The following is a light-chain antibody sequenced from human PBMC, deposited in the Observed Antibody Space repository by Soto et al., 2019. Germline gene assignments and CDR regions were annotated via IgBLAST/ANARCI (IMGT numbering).Light chain of an antibody. J-gene: IGKJ2*01. V-gene: IGKV1-5*03. CDR1: QSIDRW. Sequence: DLQMTQSPSTLSASVGDRVTITCRASQSIDRWLAWYQQKPGKAPKLLIYRASSLESGVPSRFIGSGSGPDVTRATSSLQRDDFATYYCQQDKTSADPFAQGTKLEIK. CDR2: RAS. CDR3: QQDKTSADP.